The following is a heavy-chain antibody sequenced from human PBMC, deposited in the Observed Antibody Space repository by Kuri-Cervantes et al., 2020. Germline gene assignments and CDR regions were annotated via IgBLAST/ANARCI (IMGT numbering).Heavy chain of an antibody. Sequence: SETLSLTCSVSGGSINGFYWSWIRQPAGKGLEWIGRVYTTGTTNYNPSLKGRLTISIDKSKNQFSLNLRSVTAADTAIYYCARRGYEGSGYYPYWGQGTLVTVSS. V-gene: IGHV4-4*07. J-gene: IGHJ4*02. D-gene: IGHD3-22*01. CDR1: GGSINGFY. CDR2: VYTTGTT. CDR3: ARRGYEGSGYYPY.